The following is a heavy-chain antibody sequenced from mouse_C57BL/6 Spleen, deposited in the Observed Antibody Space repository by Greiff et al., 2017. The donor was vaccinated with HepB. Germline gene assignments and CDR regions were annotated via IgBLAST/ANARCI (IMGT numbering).Heavy chain of an antibody. J-gene: IGHJ2*01. CDR1: GYTFTSYW. D-gene: IGHD4-1*01. V-gene: IGHV1-52*01. CDR3: ARYGTQVYFDY. Sequence: QVQLKQPGAELVRPGSSVKLSCKASGYTFTSYWMHWVKQRPIQGLEWIGNIDPSDSETHYNQKFKDKATLTVDKSSSTAYMQLSSLTSEDSAVYYCARYGTQVYFDYWGQGTTLTVSS. CDR2: IDPSDSET.